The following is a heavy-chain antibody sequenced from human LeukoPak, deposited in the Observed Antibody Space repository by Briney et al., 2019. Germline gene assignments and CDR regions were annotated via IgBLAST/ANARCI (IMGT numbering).Heavy chain of an antibody. D-gene: IGHD6-13*01. V-gene: IGHV4-34*01. CDR1: GGSFSGYY. Sequence: SETLSLTCAVYGGSFSGYYWSWIRQPPGKGLEWIGEINHSGSTNYNPSLKSRVTISVDTFKNQFSLKLSSVTAADTAVYYCARIREEQQLVLNVDYWGQGTLVTVSS. CDR3: ARIREEQQLVLNVDY. J-gene: IGHJ4*02. CDR2: INHSGST.